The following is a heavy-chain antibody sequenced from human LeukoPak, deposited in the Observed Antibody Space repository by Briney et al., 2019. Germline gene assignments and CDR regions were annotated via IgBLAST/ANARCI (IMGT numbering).Heavy chain of an antibody. CDR3: ARCSMAWIQLWGSDLNDAFDI. CDR2: IYPGDSDT. CDR1: GYSFTSYW. V-gene: IGHV5-51*01. J-gene: IGHJ3*02. D-gene: IGHD5-18*01. Sequence: GESLKISCKGSGYSFTSYWIGWVRQMPGKGLEWMGIIYPGDSDTRYSPSFQGQATISADKSISTAYLQWSSLKASDTAMYYCARCSMAWIQLWGSDLNDAFDIWGQGTMVTVSS.